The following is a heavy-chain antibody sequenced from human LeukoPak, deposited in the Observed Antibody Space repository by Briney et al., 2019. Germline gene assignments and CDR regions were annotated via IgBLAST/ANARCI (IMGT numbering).Heavy chain of an antibody. CDR2: IYTSGST. J-gene: IGHJ4*02. D-gene: IGHD3-22*01. V-gene: IGHV4-4*07. CDR3: AGTYDSSGYYQKRYYSDY. CDR1: GGSISSYY. Sequence: SETLSLTCTVSGGSISSYYWSWIRQPAGKGLEWIGRIYTSGSTNYNPSLKSRVTISLDKSKNQFSLKLSSVTAADTAVYYWAGTYDSSGYYQKRYYSDYWGQGTLVTVSS.